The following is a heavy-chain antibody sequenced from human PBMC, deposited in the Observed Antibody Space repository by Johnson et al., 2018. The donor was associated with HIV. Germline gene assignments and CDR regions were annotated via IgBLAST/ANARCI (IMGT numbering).Heavy chain of an antibody. V-gene: IGHV3-30*03. CDR1: GFTFSNYG. CDR2: ISYDGSNK. Sequence: QVQLVESGGGVVQPGRSLRLSCAAFGFTFSNYGVHWVRQAPGKGLEWVAVISYDGSNKYYAESVKGRFTISRDNSKNTLYLQMNSLRADDKAVYYCARDPSRSPGAFDIWGQGTMVTVSS. CDR3: ARDPSRSPGAFDI. J-gene: IGHJ3*02. D-gene: IGHD1-1*01.